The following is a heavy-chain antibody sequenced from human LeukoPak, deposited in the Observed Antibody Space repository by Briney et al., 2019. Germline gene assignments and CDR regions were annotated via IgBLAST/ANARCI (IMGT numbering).Heavy chain of an antibody. D-gene: IGHD3-10*01. CDR2: IYYTGNT. CDR1: GGSISSGGYS. V-gene: IGHV4-30-2*02. Sequence: PSQTLSLTCAVSGGSISSGGYSWSWIRQPPGKGLEWIGHIYYTGNTHYVPSLKSRVTMSVDTPKNQFSLKLTSVTAADTAVYYCARGTNYYGSGDYWGQGTLVTVSS. J-gene: IGHJ4*02. CDR3: ARGTNYYGSGDY.